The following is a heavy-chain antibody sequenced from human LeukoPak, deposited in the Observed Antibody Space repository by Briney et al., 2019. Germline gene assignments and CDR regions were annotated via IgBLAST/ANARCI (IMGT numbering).Heavy chain of an antibody. CDR3: ARGYGEQWLVPGGGYYYMDV. V-gene: IGHV4-59*01. D-gene: IGHD6-19*01. CDR2: IYYSGST. J-gene: IGHJ6*03. Sequence: SETLSLTCTVSGGSISSYYWSWIRQPPGKGLEWIGYIYYSGSTNYNPSLKSRVTISVDTSKNQFSLKLSSVTAADTAVYYCARGYGEQWLVPGGGYYYMDVWGKGTTVTVSS. CDR1: GGSISSYY.